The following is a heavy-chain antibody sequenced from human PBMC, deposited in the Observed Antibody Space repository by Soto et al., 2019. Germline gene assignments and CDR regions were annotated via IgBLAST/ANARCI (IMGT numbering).Heavy chain of an antibody. CDR3: ARDVRGGKRGSYNYNGMDV. Sequence: ASETLSLTCTVSGGSVSSTSYYWSWIRQPPGKGLEWIGYIYNSGSTNYKPSLKSRVTISVDTSKNQFSLNLTSVTAADTAVYFCARDVRGGKRGSYNYNGMDVWGQGTTVTVSS. V-gene: IGHV4-61*01. J-gene: IGHJ6*02. D-gene: IGHD3-10*01. CDR1: GGSVSSTSYY. CDR2: IYNSGST.